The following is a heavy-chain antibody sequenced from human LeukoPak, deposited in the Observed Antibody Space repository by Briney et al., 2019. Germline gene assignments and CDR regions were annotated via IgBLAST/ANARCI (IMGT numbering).Heavy chain of an antibody. D-gene: IGHD3-16*01. CDR2: IHYSGTT. CDR1: GGSISGYY. Sequence: SETLSLTCTVSGGSISGYYWSWIRLPPGKGLEWIAYIHYSGTTNYNPSLKSRVTISVDTSKNQFSLKLSSVTAADTAVYYCGGGAAAPSANFDYGGRGTLVTVS. V-gene: IGHV4-59*12. J-gene: IGHJ4*02. CDR3: GGGAAAPSANFDY.